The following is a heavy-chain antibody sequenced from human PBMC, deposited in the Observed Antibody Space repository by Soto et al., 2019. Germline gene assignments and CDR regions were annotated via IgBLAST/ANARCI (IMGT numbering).Heavy chain of an antibody. CDR3: ARGDSTDCSNGVCSFFYNHDMDV. D-gene: IGHD2-8*01. CDR1: GYTFSAYY. Sequence: ASVKVSCKTSGYTFSAYYVHWARRAPGRGFQWLGWINPKSGGTSTAQKVQGWVTMTTDTSISTASMELTRLTSDDTAIYYCARGDSTDCSNGVCSFFYNHDMDVWGQGTTVTVSS. CDR2: INPKSGGT. V-gene: IGHV1-2*04. J-gene: IGHJ6*02.